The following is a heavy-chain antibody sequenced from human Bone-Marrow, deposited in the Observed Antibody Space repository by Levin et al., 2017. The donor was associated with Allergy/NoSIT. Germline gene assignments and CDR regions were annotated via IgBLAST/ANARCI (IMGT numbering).Heavy chain of an antibody. J-gene: IGHJ3*01. V-gene: IGHV3-21*01. Sequence: GESLKISCTVSGFTFSIYSINWVRQAPGKGLEWVSSISSSGSDMYYVDSVRGRFTISRDNAKNSLTLQMNSLRAEDTAVYYCARGIIGDVRVAHKEAFDVWGQGTMVTVSS. CDR3: ARGIIGDVRVAHKEAFDV. CDR2: ISSSGSDM. CDR1: GFTFSIYS. D-gene: IGHD2-8*02.